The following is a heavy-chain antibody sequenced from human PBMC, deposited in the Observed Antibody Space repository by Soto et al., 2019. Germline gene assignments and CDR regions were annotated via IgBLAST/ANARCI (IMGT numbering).Heavy chain of an antibody. CDR1: GFTFSSYG. D-gene: IGHD3-3*01. CDR3: AKYVGMGELRFVEWLSGLGGMDV. V-gene: IGHV3-30*18. J-gene: IGHJ6*02. CDR2: ISYDGSNK. Sequence: QVQLVESGGGVVQPGRSLRLSCAASGFTFSSYGMHWVRQAPGKGLEWVAVISYDGSNKYYADSVKGRFTISRDNSKNTLYLQMNSLRAEDTAVYYCAKYVGMGELRFVEWLSGLGGMDVWGQGTTVTVSS.